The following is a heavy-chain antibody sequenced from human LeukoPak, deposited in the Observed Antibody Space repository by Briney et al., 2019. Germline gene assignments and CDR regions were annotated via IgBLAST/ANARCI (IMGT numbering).Heavy chain of an antibody. V-gene: IGHV3-48*01. Sequence: GGSLRLSCAASGFTFSSYSMNWVRQAPGKGLEWVSYISSSSSTIYYADSVEGRFTISRDNAKNSLYLQMNSLRAEDTAVYYCARDLSIYEYLDGWVYWGQGTLVTVSS. CDR2: ISSSSSTI. D-gene: IGHD3-16*01. CDR1: GFTFSSYS. J-gene: IGHJ4*02. CDR3: ARDLSIYEYLDGWVY.